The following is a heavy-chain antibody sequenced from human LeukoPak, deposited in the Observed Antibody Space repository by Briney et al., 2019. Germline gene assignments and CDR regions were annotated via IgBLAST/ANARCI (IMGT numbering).Heavy chain of an antibody. D-gene: IGHD3-10*01. CDR1: GFTFSSYS. CDR2: IISSSSYI. Sequence: PGGSLRLSCAASGFTFSSYSMNWVRQAPGKGLDWVSSIISSSSYIYYADSVKGRFTISRDNAKNSLYLQMNSLRAEDTAVYYCARDHYGSGWFDPWGQGTLVTVSS. CDR3: ARDHYGSGWFDP. J-gene: IGHJ5*02. V-gene: IGHV3-21*01.